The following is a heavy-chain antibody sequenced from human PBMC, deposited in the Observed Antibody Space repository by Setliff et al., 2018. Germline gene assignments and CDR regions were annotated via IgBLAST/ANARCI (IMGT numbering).Heavy chain of an antibody. Sequence: ASVKVSCKASGYTFTGYYVHWVRQAPGQGLEWMGWISTDDGDTNFAQKFQGRVTLTTDTSTGTAYMELRSLTFDDTAVYYCARDWFCSGGDCSDVFDFWGQGTMVTVSS. D-gene: IGHD2-21*02. V-gene: IGHV1-18*04. CDR1: GYTFTGYY. CDR2: ISTDDGDT. CDR3: ARDWFCSGGDCSDVFDF. J-gene: IGHJ3*01.